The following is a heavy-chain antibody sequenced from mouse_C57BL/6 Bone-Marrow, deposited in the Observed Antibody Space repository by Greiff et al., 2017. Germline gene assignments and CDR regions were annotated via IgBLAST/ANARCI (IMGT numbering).Heavy chain of an antibody. CDR3: ARVTTVDY. J-gene: IGHJ2*01. Sequence: VQGVESGAELARPGASVKMSCKASGYTFTSYTMHWVKQRPGQGLEWIGYINPSSGYTKYNQKFKDKATLTADKSSSTAYMQLSSLTSEDSAVYYCARVTTVDYWGQGTTLTVSS. D-gene: IGHD1-1*01. CDR1: GYTFTSYT. V-gene: IGHV1-4*01. CDR2: INPSSGYT.